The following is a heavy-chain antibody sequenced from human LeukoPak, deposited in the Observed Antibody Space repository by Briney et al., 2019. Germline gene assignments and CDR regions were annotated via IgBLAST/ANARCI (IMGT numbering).Heavy chain of an antibody. CDR2: INPNTGDT. Sequence: GASVKVSCKASGYTFTGYYMHWVRKTPGQGLEWMGWINPNTGDTNYGRKFLGRVTMTRDTSINTAYMELSSLRSDDTAVYYCARSRRVGNGEYPDYWGQGTLVTVSS. CDR1: GYTFTGYY. CDR3: ARSRRVGNGEYPDY. V-gene: IGHV1-2*02. D-gene: IGHD3-10*01. J-gene: IGHJ4*02.